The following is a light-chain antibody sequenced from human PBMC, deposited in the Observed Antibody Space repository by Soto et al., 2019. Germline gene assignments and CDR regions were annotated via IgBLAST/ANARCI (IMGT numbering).Light chain of an antibody. CDR3: ATWDDSLNGVV. V-gene: IGLV1-36*01. Sequence: QSVLTQPPSVSEAPRQRVTISCSGSSSNIGNHAVNWYQQLPGKAPKLLIYYDDLLPSGVSDRFSGSKSGTSASLAISGLQSEDEADYYGATWDDSLNGVVFGGGTKLTVL. J-gene: IGLJ2*01. CDR1: SSNIGNHA. CDR2: YDD.